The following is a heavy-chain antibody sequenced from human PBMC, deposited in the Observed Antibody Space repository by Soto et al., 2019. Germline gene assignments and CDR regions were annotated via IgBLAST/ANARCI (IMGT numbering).Heavy chain of an antibody. D-gene: IGHD3-3*01. CDR2: ISWNVGSI. CDR1: GFTFDDYA. V-gene: IGHV3-9*01. J-gene: IGHJ4*02. Sequence: EVQLVESGGGLVQPGRSLRLSCAASGFTFDDYAMHWVRQAPGKGLEWVSGISWNVGSIAYADSVKGRFTISRDNAKNSLYLQMTGLRAEDTALYYCAKGVAGWYYFDYWGQGTLVTVSS. CDR3: AKGVAGWYYFDY.